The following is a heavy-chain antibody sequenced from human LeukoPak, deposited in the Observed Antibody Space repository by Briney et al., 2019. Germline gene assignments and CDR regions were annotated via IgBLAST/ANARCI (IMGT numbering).Heavy chain of an antibody. CDR2: INHSGST. CDR1: GGSFSGYY. Sequence: SETLSLTCAVYGGSFSGYYWSWIRQPPGKGLEWIGEINHSGSTNYNPSLKSRVTISVDASKNQFSLKLSSVTAADTAVYYCARASDTAMDYWGQGTLVTVSS. J-gene: IGHJ4*02. CDR3: ARASDTAMDY. V-gene: IGHV4-34*01. D-gene: IGHD5-18*01.